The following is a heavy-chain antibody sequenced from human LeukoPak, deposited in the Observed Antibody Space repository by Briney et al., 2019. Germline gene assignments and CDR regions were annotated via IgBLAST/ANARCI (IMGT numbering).Heavy chain of an antibody. V-gene: IGHV1-8*01. Sequence: GASVKVSCKASGYTFTSYDINWVRQATGHGLEWMGWMNPNSGNTGYAQKFQGRVTMTRNTSISTAYMELSSLRSEDTAVYYCARVPERGYSGYYYYYGMDVWGQGTTVTVSS. J-gene: IGHJ6*02. CDR2: MNPNSGNT. CDR1: GYTFTSYD. D-gene: IGHD5-12*01. CDR3: ARVPERGYSGYYYYYGMDV.